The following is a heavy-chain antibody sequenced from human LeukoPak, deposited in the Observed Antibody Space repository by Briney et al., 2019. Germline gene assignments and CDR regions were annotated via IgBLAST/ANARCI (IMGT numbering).Heavy chain of an antibody. CDR1: GGSIRSSNW. J-gene: IGHJ3*02. D-gene: IGHD6-25*01. V-gene: IGHV4-4*02. CDR2: IYHSGGTT. CDR3: ARPTGRGGYPTDPFDI. Sequence: SETLSLTCAVSGGSIRSSNWWSWVRQPPGKGLEWIGEIYHSGGTTNYNPSLKSRVTISVDKSKNQFSLQLSSVAAADTALYYCARPTGRGGYPTDPFDIWGQGTMVTVSS.